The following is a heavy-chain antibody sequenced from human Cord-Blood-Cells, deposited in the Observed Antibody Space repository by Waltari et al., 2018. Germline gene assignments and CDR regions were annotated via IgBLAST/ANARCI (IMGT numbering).Heavy chain of an antibody. D-gene: IGHD3-3*01. CDR3: ARDGIDFWSGFDY. V-gene: IGHV3-7*01. J-gene: IGHJ4*02. CDR1: GFTFSRYW. CDR2: IKQDGSEK. Sequence: EVQLVESGGGLVQPGGSLRLSCAASGFTFSRYWMSCVRQAPGKGLEWVANIKQDGSEKYYVDSVKGRFTISRDNAKNSLYLQMNSLRAEDTAVYYCARDGIDFWSGFDYWGQGTLVTVSS.